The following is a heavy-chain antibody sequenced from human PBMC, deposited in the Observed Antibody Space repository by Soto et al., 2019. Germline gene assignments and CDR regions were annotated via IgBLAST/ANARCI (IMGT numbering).Heavy chain of an antibody. CDR3: ARGRSITFLGVVMNWFDP. V-gene: IGHV4-59*01. Sequence: SETLSLTCPVSGGSISSYYWSWIRQPPGKGLEWIGYIYYTGSTNYNPSFKSRVTISVDTSKNQFSLKLNSVTAADTAVYYCARGRSITFLGVVMNWFDPGARETLVTVSS. CDR2: IYYTGST. J-gene: IGHJ5*02. D-gene: IGHD3-3*01. CDR1: GGSISSYY.